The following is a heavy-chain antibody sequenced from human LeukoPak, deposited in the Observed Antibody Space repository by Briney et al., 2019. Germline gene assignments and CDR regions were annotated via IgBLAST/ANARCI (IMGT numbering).Heavy chain of an antibody. D-gene: IGHD3-22*01. CDR1: GFIFSSHG. Sequence: LRLSCAAPGFIFSSHGMRWVRQAPGKGLEWIGEINHSGSTNYNPSLKSRVTISVDTSKNQFSLKLSSVTAADTAVYYCARGGDYYDSSVISAFDIWGQGTMVTVSS. J-gene: IGHJ3*02. V-gene: IGHV4-34*01. CDR3: ARGGDYYDSSVISAFDI. CDR2: INHSGST.